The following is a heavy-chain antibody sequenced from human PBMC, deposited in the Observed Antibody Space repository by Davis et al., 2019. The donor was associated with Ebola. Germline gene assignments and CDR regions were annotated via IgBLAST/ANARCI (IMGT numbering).Heavy chain of an antibody. V-gene: IGHV3-7*01. CDR1: GFTFSSYW. CDR2: IKQDGSEK. CDR3: AKDPQKWELHYYYGMDV. D-gene: IGHD1-26*01. J-gene: IGHJ6*02. Sequence: GESLKISCAASGFTFSSYWMSWVRQAPGKGLEWVANIKQDGSEKYYVDSVKGRFTISRDNAKNTLYLQMNSLSAEDTAVYYCAKDPQKWELHYYYGMDVWGQGTTVTVSS.